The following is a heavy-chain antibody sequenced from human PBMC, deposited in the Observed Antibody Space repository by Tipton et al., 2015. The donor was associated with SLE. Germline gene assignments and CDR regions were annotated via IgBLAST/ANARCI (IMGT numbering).Heavy chain of an antibody. D-gene: IGHD3-16*02. CDR2: INHSGTM. V-gene: IGHV4-34*01. CDR3: ARSSSIRLGELSSPFAY. J-gene: IGHJ4*02. Sequence: LRLSCAVYAGSFRGYYWSWIRQPPGKGLEWIGEINHSGTMSYTPSLKSRVTISVDTSKKQFSLKVSSVTAADTAVYYCARSSSIRLGELSSPFAYWGQGTLVTVSS. CDR1: AGSFRGYY.